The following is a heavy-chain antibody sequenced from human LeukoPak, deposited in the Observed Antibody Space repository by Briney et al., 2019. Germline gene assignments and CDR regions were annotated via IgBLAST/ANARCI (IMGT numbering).Heavy chain of an antibody. V-gene: IGHV1-69*13. CDR1: GGTFSSYA. J-gene: IGHJ5*02. Sequence: SVKVSCKASGGTFSSYAISWVRQAPGQGLEWMGGIIPIFGTANYAQTFQGRVTITADESTSTAYMELSSLRSEDTAVYYCARRLRWANWFDPWGQGTLVTVSS. D-gene: IGHD4-23*01. CDR3: ARRLRWANWFDP. CDR2: IIPIFGTA.